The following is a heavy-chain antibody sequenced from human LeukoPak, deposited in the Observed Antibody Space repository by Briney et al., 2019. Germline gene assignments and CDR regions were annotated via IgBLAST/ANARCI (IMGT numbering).Heavy chain of an antibody. D-gene: IGHD6-19*01. CDR2: IYPGDSDT. Sequence: GESLKIYCKASGYSFTSHWIGWVRQMPGKGLEWMGIIYPGDSDTRYSPSFQCQVTISADKSISTAYLQWSTLQAPDTAMYYCARGDNSGWYFFDYWGQGTLVTVSS. V-gene: IGHV5-51*01. CDR1: GYSFTSHW. CDR3: ARGDNSGWYFFDY. J-gene: IGHJ4*02.